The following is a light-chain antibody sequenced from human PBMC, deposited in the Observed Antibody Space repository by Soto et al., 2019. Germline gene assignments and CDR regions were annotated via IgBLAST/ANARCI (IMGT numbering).Light chain of an antibody. CDR3: QQYNSYSHT. J-gene: IGKJ2*01. CDR2: KAS. Sequence: DIQMTQSPSTLSASVGDRVTITGRASQSISSWLAWFQQKPGKAPKLLSYKASSLESGVPSRFSGSGAGTEFTLTISSLQPDDCATFYCQQYNSYSHTFGQGTKLEIK. V-gene: IGKV1-5*03. CDR1: QSISSW.